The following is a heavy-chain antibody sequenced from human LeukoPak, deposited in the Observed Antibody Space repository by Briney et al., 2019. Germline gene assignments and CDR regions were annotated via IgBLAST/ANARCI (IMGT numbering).Heavy chain of an antibody. D-gene: IGHD3-3*01. V-gene: IGHV4-39*07. CDR1: GGSNSSSSDF. CDR2: MYDSGST. J-gene: IGHJ4*02. CDR3: ARWSREWHEYFDY. Sequence: PSETLSLTCTVSGGSNSSSSDFWGWIRQPPGKGLDWIGTMYDSGSTYYNPSLKSRVTISVDTSKNQFSPKLSSVTAADTAVYYCARWSREWHEYFDYWGQGTLVTVSS.